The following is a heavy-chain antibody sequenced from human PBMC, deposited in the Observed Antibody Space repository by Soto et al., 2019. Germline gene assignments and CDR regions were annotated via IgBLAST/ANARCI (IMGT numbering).Heavy chain of an antibody. V-gene: IGHV3-9*01. J-gene: IGHJ1*01. CDR3: VKDESINWYSGHFNH. Sequence: EVQLVQHGGGFVPPGRSLRLSCAASGFTFDDYAMHCVRQVPGKGLEWVSCINCESGIIGSGDSLQDRFAISRDNAKNSLHLQMNSLSAEDTAFYYCVKDESINWYSGHFNHWGQGTLVTVSS. CDR2: INCESGII. D-gene: IGHD1-26*01. CDR1: GFTFDDYA.